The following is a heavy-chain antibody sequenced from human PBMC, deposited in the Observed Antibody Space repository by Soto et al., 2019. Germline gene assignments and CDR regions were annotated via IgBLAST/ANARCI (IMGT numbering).Heavy chain of an antibody. CDR1: GFTFSSYN. V-gene: IGHV3-21*01. CDR2: ISSSSSYI. CDR3: ARAVSYYDILTGHTYYYYMDV. D-gene: IGHD3-9*01. Sequence: GGSLRLSCAASGFTFSSYNMNWVRQAPGKGLEWVSSISSSSSYIYYADSVKGRFTISRDNAKNSLYLQMNSLRAEDTAVYYCARAVSYYDILTGHTYYYYMDVWGKGTTVTVSS. J-gene: IGHJ6*03.